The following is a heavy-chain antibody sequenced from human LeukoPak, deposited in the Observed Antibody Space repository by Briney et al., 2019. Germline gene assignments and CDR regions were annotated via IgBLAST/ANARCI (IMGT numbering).Heavy chain of an antibody. J-gene: IGHJ4*02. Sequence: PGGSLRLSCAASGFTFSSYSMNWVRQAPGKGLEWVSSISSSSSYIYYADSVKGRFTISRDNSKNTLYLRMNSLRAEDTAVYYCARDDGDWYFDFWGQGTLVTVSS. CDR1: GFTFSSYS. D-gene: IGHD2-21*01. V-gene: IGHV3-21*04. CDR2: ISSSSSYI. CDR3: ARDDGDWYFDF.